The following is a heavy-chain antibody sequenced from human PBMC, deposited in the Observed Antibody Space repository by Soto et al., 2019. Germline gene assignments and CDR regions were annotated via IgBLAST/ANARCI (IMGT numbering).Heavy chain of an antibody. J-gene: IGHJ4*02. CDR3: ARGYSSSWYYFDY. Sequence: QVQLQESGPGLVKPSQTLSLTSTVSGGSISSGGYYWSWIRQHPGKGLEWIGYIYYSGSTYYNPSLKSRVTISVDTSKNQFSLKLSSVTAADTAVYYCARGYSSSWYYFDYWGQGTLVTVSS. V-gene: IGHV4-31*03. CDR2: IYYSGST. CDR1: GGSISSGGYY. D-gene: IGHD6-13*01.